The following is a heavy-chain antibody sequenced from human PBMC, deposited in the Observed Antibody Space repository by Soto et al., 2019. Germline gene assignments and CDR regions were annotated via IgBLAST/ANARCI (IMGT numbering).Heavy chain of an antibody. J-gene: IGHJ6*02. CDR3: ARAKYSESFTYYYYGMDV. CDR2: ISSSSNTI. CDR1: GFTFSSYS. Sequence: XASLRLSCAASGFTFSSYSMNWVRQAPGKGLEWISYISSSSNTIYYADSVKGRFTISRDNAKNSLYLQMNSLRDEDSAVYSCARAKYSESFTYYYYGMDVWGQGTTVTVS. D-gene: IGHD1-26*01. V-gene: IGHV3-48*02.